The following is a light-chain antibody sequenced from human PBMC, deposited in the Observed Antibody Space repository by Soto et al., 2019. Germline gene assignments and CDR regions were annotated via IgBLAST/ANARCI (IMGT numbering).Light chain of an antibody. CDR3: QHYNSYSEA. Sequence: IPLTPSPSSLSASVGDRVTVTFRASDDITNYLAWYQQKAGKAPKLLIYDASTLYSGVPSRFSGSGSGTEFTLTISSLQPDDFATYYCQHYNSYSEAFGQGTKVDIK. V-gene: IGKV1-9*01. J-gene: IGKJ1*01. CDR2: DAS. CDR1: DDITNY.